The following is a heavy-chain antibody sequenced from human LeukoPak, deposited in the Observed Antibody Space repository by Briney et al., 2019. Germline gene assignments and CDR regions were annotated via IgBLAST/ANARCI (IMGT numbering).Heavy chain of an antibody. D-gene: IGHD7-27*01. CDR1: GFTFSNYW. J-gene: IGHJ4*02. V-gene: IGHV3-74*01. CDR2: IRADGKST. Sequence: GGSLRLSCAASGFTFSNYWMHWVRQAPGKGLVWVSRIRADGKSTDYADSVKGRFTISRDNAKNTVYLQMNSLRAEDTAVYYCAAEYWGLDYWGQGTLVTVSS. CDR3: AAEYWGLDY.